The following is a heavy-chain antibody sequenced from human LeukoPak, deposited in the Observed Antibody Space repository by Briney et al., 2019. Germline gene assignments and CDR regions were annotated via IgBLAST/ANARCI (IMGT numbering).Heavy chain of an antibody. J-gene: IGHJ4*02. CDR3: ARERYDSSGYYFDY. CDR1: GFTFSNYA. D-gene: IGHD3-22*01. V-gene: IGHV3-21*01. CDR2: ISSSSSYI. Sequence: GGSLRLSCAASGFTFSNYAMSWVRQAPGKGLEWVSSISSSSSYIYYADSVKGRFTISRDNAKNSLYLQMNSLRAEDTAVYYCARERYDSSGYYFDYWGQGTLVTVSS.